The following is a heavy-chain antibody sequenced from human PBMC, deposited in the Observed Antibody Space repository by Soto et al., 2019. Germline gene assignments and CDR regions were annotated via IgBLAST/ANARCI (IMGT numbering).Heavy chain of an antibody. Sequence: GGSLRLSCAASGFTFSSYAMHWVRQAPGKGLEWVAVISYDGSNKYYADPVKGRFTISRDNSKNTLYLQMNSLRAEDTAVYYCARGRTVVIPIDYWGQGTLVTVSS. CDR3: ARGRTVVIPIDY. CDR1: GFTFSSYA. D-gene: IGHD2-21*01. CDR2: ISYDGSNK. V-gene: IGHV3-30-3*01. J-gene: IGHJ4*02.